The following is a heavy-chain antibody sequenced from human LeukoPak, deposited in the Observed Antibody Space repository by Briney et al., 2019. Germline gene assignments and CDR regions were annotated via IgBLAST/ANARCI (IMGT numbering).Heavy chain of an antibody. CDR2: IYYSGST. V-gene: IGHV4-30-4*01. D-gene: IGHD3-10*01. CDR3: ARSMVRGVIDLPDY. J-gene: IGHJ4*02. CDR1: GGSFSGYY. Sequence: SETLSLTCAVYGGSFSGYYWSWIRQPPGKGLEWIGYIYYSGSTYYNPSLKSRVTISVDTSKNQFSLKLSSVTAADTAVYYCARSMVRGVIDLPDYWGQGTLVTVSS.